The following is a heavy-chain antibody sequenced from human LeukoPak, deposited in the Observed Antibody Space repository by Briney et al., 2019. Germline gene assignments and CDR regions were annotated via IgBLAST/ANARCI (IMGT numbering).Heavy chain of an antibody. D-gene: IGHD3-10*01. CDR3: ARGASMVRGVISD. Sequence: SETLSLTCTVSGYSISSGYYWGWIRQPPGKGLEWIGSIYHSGSTYYNPSLKSRVTISVDTSKNQFSLKLSSVTAADTAVYYCARGASMVRGVISDWGQGTLVTVSS. CDR1: GYSISSGYY. V-gene: IGHV4-38-2*02. J-gene: IGHJ4*02. CDR2: IYHSGST.